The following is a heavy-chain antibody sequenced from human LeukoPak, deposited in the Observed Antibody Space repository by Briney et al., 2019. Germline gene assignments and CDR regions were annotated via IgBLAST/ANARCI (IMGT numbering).Heavy chain of an antibody. V-gene: IGHV3-23*01. D-gene: IGHD2-2*01. CDR3: AKGYCASATCYARFEH. J-gene: IGHJ4*02. CDR1: GFTFSSYV. CDR2: ISGSGGST. Sequence: GGSLRLSCAASGFTFSSYVMSWVRQAPGKVLEWVSAISGSGGSTFYADSVKGRFTISRDNSKNTLSLQMSSLRADDTAVYYCAKGYCASATCYARFEHWGQGTLVTVSS.